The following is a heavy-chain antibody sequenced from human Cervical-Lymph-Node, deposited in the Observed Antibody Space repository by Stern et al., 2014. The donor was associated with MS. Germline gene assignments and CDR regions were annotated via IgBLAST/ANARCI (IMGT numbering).Heavy chain of an antibody. CDR1: GFSLSTSGMR. Sequence: QITLKESGPALVKPTQTLTLTCTFSGFSLSTSGMRVSWIRQPPGKALEWLARIDWDYDKFYSTALKTRLTISKDTSKNQVVLTMTNMDPVDTATYYCARMPLSSGLDYWGQGTLVTVSS. D-gene: IGHD6-19*01. CDR3: ARMPLSSGLDY. J-gene: IGHJ4*02. CDR2: IDWDYDK. V-gene: IGHV2-70*04.